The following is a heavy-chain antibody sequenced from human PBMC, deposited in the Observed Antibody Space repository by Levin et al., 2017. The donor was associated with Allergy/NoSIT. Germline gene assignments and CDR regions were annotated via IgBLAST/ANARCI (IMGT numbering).Heavy chain of an antibody. V-gene: IGHV3-23*01. CDR3: AKYGPTVSYFYLEE. J-gene: IGHJ4*02. Sequence: PGGSLRLSCVASGFTFNNFAMAWVRQAPGKGLEWVSSIFDGGHATYYADSVKGRFTISRDNSKNTVSLQMNSLRDEDTAVYYCAKYGPTVSYFYLEEWGRGTLVTVYS. CDR2: IFDGGHAT. D-gene: IGHD4-11*01. CDR1: GFTFNNFA.